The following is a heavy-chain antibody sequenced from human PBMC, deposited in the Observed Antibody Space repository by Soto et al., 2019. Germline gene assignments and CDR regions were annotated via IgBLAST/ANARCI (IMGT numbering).Heavy chain of an antibody. CDR2: IYHSGST. V-gene: IGHV4-38-2*01. CDR3: ARVPDLVATSYFDY. D-gene: IGHD5-12*01. Sequence: PSETLSLTCAVSGYSISSGYYWGCIRQPPGKGLEWIGSIYHSGSTYYNPSLKSRVTISVDTSKNQFSLKLSSVTAADTAVYYCARVPDLVATSYFDYWGQGTLVTVYS. CDR1: GYSISSGYY. J-gene: IGHJ4*02.